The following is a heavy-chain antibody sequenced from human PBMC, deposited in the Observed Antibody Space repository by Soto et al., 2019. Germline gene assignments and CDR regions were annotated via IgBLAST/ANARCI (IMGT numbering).Heavy chain of an antibody. CDR2: INWNAGSI. J-gene: IGHJ5*02. CDR1: GFTFDDYA. V-gene: IGHV3-9*01. Sequence: GGSLRLSCAASGFTFDDYAMHWVRQAPGKGLEWVSVINWNAGSIGYADSVKGRFTISRDNSKNTLYLQMPSLTTEDTGIYYCAKVAGVATGGTVGGLDPWGQGTLVTVSS. D-gene: IGHD6-13*01. CDR3: AKVAGVATGGTVGGLDP.